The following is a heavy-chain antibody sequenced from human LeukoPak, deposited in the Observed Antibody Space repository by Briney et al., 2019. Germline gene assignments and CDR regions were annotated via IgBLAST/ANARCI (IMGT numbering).Heavy chain of an antibody. Sequence: PGGSLSLSCAASGFTFSSYSMNWVRQAPGKGLEWVSSISGSSSYIYYADSVKGRFTISRHNAKNSLYLQMNSLRAEDTAVYYCARVPAGVIGMKDAFDIWGQGTMVTVSS. CDR3: ARVPAGVIGMKDAFDI. CDR2: ISGSSSYI. CDR1: GFTFSSYS. D-gene: IGHD3-16*02. J-gene: IGHJ3*02. V-gene: IGHV3-21*01.